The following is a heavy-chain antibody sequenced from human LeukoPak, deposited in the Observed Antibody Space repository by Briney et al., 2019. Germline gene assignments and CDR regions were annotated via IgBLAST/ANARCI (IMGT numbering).Heavy chain of an antibody. CDR3: ARGPSAWYVAY. CDR1: GGSISSYY. CDR2: MYTSGNT. V-gene: IGHV4-4*07. Sequence: PSETLSLTCTVSGGSISSYYWSWIRQPAEKGLEWIGNMYTSGNTNHNPSLKSRVTMSVDTSKNQFSLKLSSVTAADTGVYYCARGPSAWYVAYWGRGTLVTVSS. J-gene: IGHJ4*02. D-gene: IGHD6-19*01.